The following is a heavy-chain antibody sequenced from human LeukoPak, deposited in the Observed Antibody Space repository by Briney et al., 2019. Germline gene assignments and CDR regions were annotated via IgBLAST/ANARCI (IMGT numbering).Heavy chain of an antibody. J-gene: IGHJ4*02. D-gene: IGHD6-13*01. CDR1: GYSISSGYY. Sequence: PSETLSLTCTVSGYSISSGYYWGWIRQPPGKGLEWIGSIYHSGSTYYNPSLKSRVTMSVDTSKNQFSLKVSSVTAADTAVYYCARGGGSWYADYWGQGILVTVSS. CDR3: ARGGGSWYADY. V-gene: IGHV4-38-2*02. CDR2: IYHSGST.